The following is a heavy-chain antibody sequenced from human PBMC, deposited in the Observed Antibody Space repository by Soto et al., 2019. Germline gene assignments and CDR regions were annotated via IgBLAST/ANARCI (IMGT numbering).Heavy chain of an antibody. V-gene: IGHV3-23*01. CDR2: FRTSGDGGTT. D-gene: IGHD3-10*01. J-gene: IGHJ4*02. Sequence: GGLRLSCAASGFTFSSYSMSWVRQAPGKGLEWVSGFRTSGDGGTTYYADSVKGRFTISRDNSKNMLFLQMNSLRAEDTAIYYCAKKVNSGPGSQYFDYWGQGTLVTVSS. CDR1: GFTFSSYS. CDR3: AKKVNSGPGSQYFDY.